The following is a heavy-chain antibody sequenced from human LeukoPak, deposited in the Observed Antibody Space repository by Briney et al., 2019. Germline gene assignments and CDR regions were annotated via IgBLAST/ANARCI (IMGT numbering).Heavy chain of an antibody. D-gene: IGHD4-17*01. CDR1: GYTFTGYY. J-gene: IGHJ6*03. Sequence: ASVKVSCKASGYTFTGYYMHWVRQAPGQGLEWMGWINPNSGGTNYAQKFQGRVTMTRNTSISTAYMELSSLRSEDTAVYYCARVRATVTHYYYYMDVWGKGTTVTVSS. CDR2: INPNSGGT. CDR3: ARVRATVTHYYYYMDV. V-gene: IGHV1-2*02.